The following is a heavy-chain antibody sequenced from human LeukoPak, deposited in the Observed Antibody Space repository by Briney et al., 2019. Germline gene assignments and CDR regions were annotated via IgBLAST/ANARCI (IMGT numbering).Heavy chain of an antibody. CDR1: GYTLTELS. D-gene: IGHD2-15*01. Sequence: ASVKVSCKVSGYTLTELSMHWVRQAPGKGLEWMGGFGPEDGETIYAQKFQGRVTMTEDTSTDTAYMELSSLRSEDTAVYYCATGRGSCSGGSCYEDYWGQGTLVTVSS. CDR3: ATGRGSCSGGSCYEDY. CDR2: FGPEDGET. V-gene: IGHV1-24*01. J-gene: IGHJ4*02.